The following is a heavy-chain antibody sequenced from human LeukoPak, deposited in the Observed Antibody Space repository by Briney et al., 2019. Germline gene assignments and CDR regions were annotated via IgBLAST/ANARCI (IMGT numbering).Heavy chain of an antibody. D-gene: IGHD6-19*01. V-gene: IGHV3-7*01. CDR2: IKQDGSET. CDR3: ARGISGWGPYYFDY. CDR1: GFTFSSYW. Sequence: PGGSLRLSCAASGFTFSSYWMSWVRQAPGKGLEWVANIKQDGSETYYVDSVKGRFTLSRDNAKSSLYLQMNSLRAEDTAVYYCARGISGWGPYYFDYWGQGTLVTVSS. J-gene: IGHJ4*02.